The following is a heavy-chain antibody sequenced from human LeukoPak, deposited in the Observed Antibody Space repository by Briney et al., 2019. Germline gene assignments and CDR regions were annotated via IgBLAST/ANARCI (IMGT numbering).Heavy chain of an antibody. CDR3: ARDRYSGSYLFYDY. CDR2: IYYSGST. D-gene: IGHD1-26*01. V-gene: IGHV4-59*12. J-gene: IGHJ4*02. CDR1: GGSISSYY. Sequence: SETLSLTCTVSGGSISSYYWSWIRQPPGKRLEWIGYIYYSGSTNYNPSLKSRVTISVDTSKNQFSLKLSSVTAADTAAYYCARDRYSGSYLFYDYWGQGTLVTVSS.